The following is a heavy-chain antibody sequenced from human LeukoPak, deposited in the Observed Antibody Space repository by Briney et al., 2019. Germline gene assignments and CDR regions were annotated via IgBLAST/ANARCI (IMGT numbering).Heavy chain of an antibody. Sequence: GRSLTLSCGASGFTLDDYGMHWVRHAPGEGLEWVSNICRNSDSVSHIDSAKGPFTLSTENAKKTRYLQKNRVRGEDTALYSCAKDYGYSSSLCELGGEGTLVTVSS. CDR2: ICRNSDSV. V-gene: IGHV3-9*01. J-gene: IGHJ4*02. CDR1: GFTLDDYG. D-gene: IGHD6-13*01. CDR3: AKDYGYSSSLCEL.